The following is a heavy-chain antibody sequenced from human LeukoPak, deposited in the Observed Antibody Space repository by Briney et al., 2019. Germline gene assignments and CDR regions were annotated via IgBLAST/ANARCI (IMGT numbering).Heavy chain of an antibody. CDR3: ARVAMAGGSRYDFDY. Sequence: GGSLRLSCAASGFTFSDHYIDWVRQAPGKGLEWVGRSRNKAKSYTTEYAASVKGRFTISRDESKNPLFLQMNSLKTEDTAVYYCARVAMAGGSRYDFDYWGQGTLVTVSS. CDR2: SRNKAKSYTT. D-gene: IGHD6-19*01. CDR1: GFTFSDHY. J-gene: IGHJ4*02. V-gene: IGHV3-72*01.